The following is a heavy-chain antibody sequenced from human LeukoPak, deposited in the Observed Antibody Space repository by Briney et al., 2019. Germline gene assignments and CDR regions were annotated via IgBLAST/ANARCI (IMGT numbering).Heavy chain of an antibody. J-gene: IGHJ4*02. CDR2: VNPNSGGT. V-gene: IGHV1-2*02. D-gene: IGHD4-23*01. CDR3: ARGGETTVVTPWGGY. Sequence: ASVKVSCKASGYTFTGYYMHWVRQAPGQGLEWMGWVNPNSGGTIYAQKFQGRVTMTRDTSISTAYIELSSLRSDDTAVYYCARGGETTVVTPWGGYWGQGTLVTVSS. CDR1: GYTFTGYY.